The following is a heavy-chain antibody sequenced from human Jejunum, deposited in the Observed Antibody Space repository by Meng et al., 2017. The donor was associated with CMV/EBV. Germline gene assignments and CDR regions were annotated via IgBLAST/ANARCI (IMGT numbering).Heavy chain of an antibody. Sequence: KVSCKASGYPFTNYDIYWVRQATGQGPEWMGWVNPNSGKTGYAQKFQGRLITSRNSSIDTAYMELSSLRSDDTAVYYCARRRNWFDSWGQGTLVTVSS. CDR2: VNPNSGKT. CDR3: ARRRNWFDS. V-gene: IGHV1-8*01. CDR1: GYPFTNYD. J-gene: IGHJ5*01.